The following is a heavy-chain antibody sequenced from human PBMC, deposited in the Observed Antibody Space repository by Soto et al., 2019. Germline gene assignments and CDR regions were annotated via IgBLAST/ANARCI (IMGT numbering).Heavy chain of an antibody. V-gene: IGHV5-51*01. CDR2: IYPGDSDT. J-gene: IGHJ6*02. CDR1: GYSFTSYW. D-gene: IGHD6-19*01. Sequence: GESLKISCKGSGYSFTSYWIGWVRQMPGKGLEWMGIIYPGDSDTRYSPSFQGQVTISADKSISTAYLQWSSLKASDTAMYYCARLLHTFRPVAAGLDVWGQGTTVTVSS. CDR3: ARLLHTFRPVAAGLDV.